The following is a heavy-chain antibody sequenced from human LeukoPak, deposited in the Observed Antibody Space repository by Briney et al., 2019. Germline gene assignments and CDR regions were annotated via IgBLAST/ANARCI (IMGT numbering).Heavy chain of an antibody. CDR1: GFTFTTYS. V-gene: IGHV3-48*04. Sequence: GGSLRLSCAASGFTFTTYSMVWVRQAPGKGLEWVSYISQGGTSAHYADSVRGRFTISRDNAKNSVYLQMNSLRAEDTAVYYCAKDHYDFWSGYLRYFDYWGQGTLVTVSS. CDR3: AKDHYDFWSGYLRYFDY. J-gene: IGHJ4*02. CDR2: ISQGGTSA. D-gene: IGHD3-3*01.